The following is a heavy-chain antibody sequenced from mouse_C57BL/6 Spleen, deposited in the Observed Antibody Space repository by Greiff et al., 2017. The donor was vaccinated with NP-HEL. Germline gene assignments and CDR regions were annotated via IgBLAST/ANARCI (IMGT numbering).Heavy chain of an antibody. D-gene: IGHD2-5*01. J-gene: IGHJ1*03. CDR3: AGSYYSNQGYFDV. CDR1: GFSLTSYG. Sequence: VKVVESGPGLVQPSQSLSITCTVSGFSLTSYGVHWVRQSPGKGLEWLGVIWSGGSTDYNAAFISRLSISKDNSKSQVFFKMNSLQADDTAIYYCAGSYYSNQGYFDVWGTGTTVTVSS. CDR2: IWSGGST. V-gene: IGHV2-2*01.